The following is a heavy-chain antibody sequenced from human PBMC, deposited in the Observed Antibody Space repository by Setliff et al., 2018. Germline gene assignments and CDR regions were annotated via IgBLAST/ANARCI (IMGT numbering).Heavy chain of an antibody. CDR1: GGSVSSGSYY. Sequence: PSETLSLTCTVSGGSVSSGSYYWSWIRQPPGKGLEWIGYIYYSGSTNYNPSLKSRATISVDTSKNQFSLKLSSVTAADTAVYYCARVDTAMVTGVDYWGQGTLVTVSS. D-gene: IGHD5-18*01. CDR2: IYYSGST. V-gene: IGHV4-61*01. J-gene: IGHJ4*02. CDR3: ARVDTAMVTGVDY.